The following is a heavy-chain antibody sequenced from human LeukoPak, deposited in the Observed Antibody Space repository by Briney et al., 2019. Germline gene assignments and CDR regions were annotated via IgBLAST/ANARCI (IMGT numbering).Heavy chain of an antibody. J-gene: IGHJ1*01. D-gene: IGHD3-22*01. CDR2: IIPIFGTA. CDR3: AGVVITNAEYFQH. V-gene: IGHV1-69*05. CDR1: GGTFSSYA. Sequence: SVKVSCKASGGTFSSYAISWVRQAPGQGLEWMGRIIPIFGTANYAQKFQGRVTITTDESTNTAYLELSSLRSEDTAVYYCAGVVITNAEYFQHWGQGTLVTVSS.